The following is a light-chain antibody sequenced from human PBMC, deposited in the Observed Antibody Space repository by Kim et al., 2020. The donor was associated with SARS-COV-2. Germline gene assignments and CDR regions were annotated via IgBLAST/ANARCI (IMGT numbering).Light chain of an antibody. Sequence: QSVLTQPPSVSEAPGQRVTISCSGSRSNIGNNAVNWYQQLPGKAPKLLIYYDDLLPSGVSDRFSGSKSGTSGSLAISGLQSEDEAEYYCAAWDETLNGPVFGGGTQLTVL. CDR1: RSNIGNNA. V-gene: IGLV1-36*01. CDR2: YDD. CDR3: AAWDETLNGPV. J-gene: IGLJ3*02.